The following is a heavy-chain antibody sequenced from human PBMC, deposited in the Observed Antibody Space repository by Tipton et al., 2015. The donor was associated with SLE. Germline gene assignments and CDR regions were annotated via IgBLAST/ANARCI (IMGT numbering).Heavy chain of an antibody. D-gene: IGHD3-22*01. CDR1: GGSISSYY. J-gene: IGHJ4*02. CDR3: ARGRDYYDSSGYLYDFDY. V-gene: IGHV4-59*12. CDR2: IYYSGST. Sequence: TLSLTCTVSGGSISSYYWSWIRQPPGKGLEWIGYIYYSGSTNYNPSLKSRVTISVDTSKNQFSLKLSSVTAADTAVYYCARGRDYYDSSGYLYDFDYWGQGTLVTVSS.